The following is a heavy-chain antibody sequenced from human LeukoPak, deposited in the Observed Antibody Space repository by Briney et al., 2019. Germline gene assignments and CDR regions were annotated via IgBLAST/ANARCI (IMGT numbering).Heavy chain of an antibody. CDR3: ARGDGGNTFDY. V-gene: IGHV1-18*01. Sequence: CXXSXYTFTXXXISWXXQAPGQGLEWMGWISAYNGNTNYAQKLQGRVTMTTDTSTSTAYMELRSLRSGDTAMYYCARGDGGNTFDYWGQGTLVTIYS. CDR2: ISAYNGNT. D-gene: IGHD4-23*01. J-gene: IGHJ4*02. CDR1: XYTFTXXX.